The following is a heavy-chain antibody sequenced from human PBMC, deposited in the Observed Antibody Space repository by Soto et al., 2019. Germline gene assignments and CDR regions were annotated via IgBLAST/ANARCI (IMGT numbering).Heavy chain of an antibody. Sequence: QVKLQESGPGLVKPSGTLSLTCAVSGGSISSSNWWSWVREPPGRGLEWFGEIYHSGSTNYNPYLRGRVTISVNKSKYQFSLKFIYVTAADMAVYSCVRCISGGRYFDYWGQGTLVTVFS. CDR1: GGSISSSNW. V-gene: IGHV4-4*02. CDR2: IYHSGST. J-gene: IGHJ4*02. CDR3: VRCISGGRYFDY. D-gene: IGHD2-15*01.